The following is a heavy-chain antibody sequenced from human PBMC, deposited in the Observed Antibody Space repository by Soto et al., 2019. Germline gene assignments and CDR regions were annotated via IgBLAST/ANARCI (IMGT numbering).Heavy chain of an antibody. CDR2: IYYSGST. J-gene: IGHJ6*02. CDR3: ARQGIPVWFGEFLDLYYGMDV. Sequence: SETLSLTCTVSGGSISSSSYYWGWIRQPPGKGLGWIGSIYYSGSTYYNPSLKSRVTISVDTSKNQFSLKLSSVTAADTAVYYCARQGIPVWFGEFLDLYYGMDVWGQGTTVTVSS. D-gene: IGHD3-10*01. V-gene: IGHV4-39*01. CDR1: GGSISSSSYY.